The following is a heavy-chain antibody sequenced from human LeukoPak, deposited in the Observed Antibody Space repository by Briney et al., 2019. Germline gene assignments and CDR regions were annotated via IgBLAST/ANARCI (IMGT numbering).Heavy chain of an antibody. CDR3: ARRGYCSSTSCYEGTNWFDP. CDR1: GSSFTSYW. Sequence: GASLRISCKGSGSSFTSYWISWGRQMPGKGVGWMGRIDPSDSYTNYSPSFQGHVTISADKSISTAYLQWSSLKASDTAMYYCARRGYCSSTSCYEGTNWFDPWGQGTLVTVSS. J-gene: IGHJ5*02. D-gene: IGHD2-2*01. CDR2: IDPSDSYT. V-gene: IGHV5-10-1*01.